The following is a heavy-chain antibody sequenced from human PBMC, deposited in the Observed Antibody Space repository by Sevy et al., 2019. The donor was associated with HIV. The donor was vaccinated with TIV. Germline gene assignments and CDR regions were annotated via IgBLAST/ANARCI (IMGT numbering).Heavy chain of an antibody. V-gene: IGHV3-7*01. CDR2: IKQDGSEK. Sequence: GGSLRLSCAASGFTFNNYWMSWVRQAPGRGLEWVANIKQDGSEKYNVDSVKGRFTISRDNAKNSMYLQMNSLRAEDTAVYFCVRWDYSTSGNWFDPWGQGTLVTVSS. CDR1: GFTFNNYW. J-gene: IGHJ5*02. CDR3: VRWDYSTSGNWFDP. D-gene: IGHD6-13*01.